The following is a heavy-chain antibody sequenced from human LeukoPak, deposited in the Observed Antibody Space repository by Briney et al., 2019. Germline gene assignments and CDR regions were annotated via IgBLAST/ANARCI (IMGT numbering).Heavy chain of an antibody. J-gene: IGHJ4*02. CDR3: ARGDGQDGNFDY. CDR1: GGSVSSGSYY. CDR2: IYYSGST. Sequence: SETLSLTCTVSGGSVSSGSYYWCWIRQPPGKGLEWIGYIYYSGSTNYNPSLKSRVTISVDTSKNQFSLKLSSVTAADTAVYYCARGDGQDGNFDYWGQGTLVTVSS. D-gene: IGHD5-24*01. V-gene: IGHV4-61*01.